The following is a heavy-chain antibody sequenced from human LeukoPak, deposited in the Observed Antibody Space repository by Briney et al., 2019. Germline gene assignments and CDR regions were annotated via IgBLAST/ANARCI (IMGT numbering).Heavy chain of an antibody. CDR1: GGTFSSYA. D-gene: IGHD6-13*01. V-gene: IGHV1-69*13. CDR3: ARDLRFSRIAAAGTGY. Sequence: ASVKVSCKASGGTFSSYAISWVRQAPGQGLEWMGGIIPIFGTANYAQKFQGRVTITADESTSTAYMELSSLRSEDTAVYYCARDLRFSRIAAAGTGYWGQGTLVTVSS. CDR2: IIPIFGTA. J-gene: IGHJ4*02.